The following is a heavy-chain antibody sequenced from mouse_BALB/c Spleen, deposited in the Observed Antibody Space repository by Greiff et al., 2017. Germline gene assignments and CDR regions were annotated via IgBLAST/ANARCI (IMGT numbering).Heavy chain of an antibody. J-gene: IGHJ2*01. CDR2: ILPGSGST. V-gene: IGHV1-9*01. CDR1: GYTFSSYW. Sequence: VQLQQSGAELMKPGASVKISCKATGYTFSSYWIEWVKQRPGHGLEWIGEILPGSGSTNYNEKFKGKATFTADTSSNTAYMQLSSLTSEDSAVYYCARWVYYGSSYYFDYWGQGTTLTVSS. CDR3: ARWVYYGSSYYFDY. D-gene: IGHD1-1*01.